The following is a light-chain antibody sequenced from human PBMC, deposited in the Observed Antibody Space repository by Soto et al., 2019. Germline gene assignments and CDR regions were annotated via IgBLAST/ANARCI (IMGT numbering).Light chain of an antibody. J-gene: IGKJ4*02. CDR1: QSISNY. V-gene: IGKV1-39*01. Sequence: DIQMTQSPSSLSASVGDRVTITCRASQSISNYLNWYQQKPGKAPKLLIYATSSLQSGVPSRFSGSGSGTDFTLTISSLQPEDFATYYCQQSYTTPRLTFGGGTKVDIK. CDR2: ATS. CDR3: QQSYTTPRLT.